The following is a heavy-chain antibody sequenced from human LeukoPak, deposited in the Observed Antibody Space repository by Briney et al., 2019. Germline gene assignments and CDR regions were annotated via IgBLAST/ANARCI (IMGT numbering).Heavy chain of an antibody. CDR3: ARRLRYYYGMDV. Sequence: PSETLSLTCTVSGGSVSSGSYYWSWIRQPPGKGLEWIGYIYYGGSTNYNPSLKSRVTISVDTSKNQFSLKLSSVTAADTAVYYCARRLRYYYGMDVWGQGTTVTVSS. CDR1: GGSVSSGSYY. V-gene: IGHV4-61*01. J-gene: IGHJ6*02. CDR2: IYYGGST.